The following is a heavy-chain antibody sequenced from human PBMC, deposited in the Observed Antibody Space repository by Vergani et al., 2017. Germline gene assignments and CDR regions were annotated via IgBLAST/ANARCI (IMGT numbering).Heavy chain of an antibody. D-gene: IGHD4-17*01. CDR2: IYYSGST. Sequence: QVQLQQWGAGLLKPSETLSLTCTVSGGSISSSSYYWGWIRQPPGKGLEWIGSIYYSGSTYYNPSLKSRVTISVDTSKNQFSLKLSSVTAADTAVYYCARDYGDYARYFQHWGQGTLVTVSS. CDR1: GGSISSSSYY. J-gene: IGHJ1*01. CDR3: ARDYGDYARYFQH. V-gene: IGHV4-39*07.